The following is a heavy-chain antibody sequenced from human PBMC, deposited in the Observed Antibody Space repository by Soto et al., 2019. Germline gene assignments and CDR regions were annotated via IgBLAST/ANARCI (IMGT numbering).Heavy chain of an antibody. D-gene: IGHD2-2*01. CDR3: ARTRRACAMRDDH. Sequence: EASVKVSCKDSGYTFTDCFIHWVRQAPGQGLEWMGWINPKSGGTNYAPNFQGRVTMTRDTSTSTAYMELTWLRFDDTAVHYCARTRRACAMRDDHWGQGTLDTVSS. CDR2: INPKSGGT. V-gene: IGHV1-2*02. CDR1: GYTFTDCF. J-gene: IGHJ4*02.